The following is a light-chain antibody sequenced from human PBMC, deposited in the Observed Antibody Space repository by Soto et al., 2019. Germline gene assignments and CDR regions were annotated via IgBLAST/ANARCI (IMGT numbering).Light chain of an antibody. J-gene: IGKJ1*01. CDR1: QCISNW. CDR3: EQYHSYPET. V-gene: IGKV1-5*03. Sequence: DIQMTQSPSTLSASVGDRVTITCRASQCISNWLAWYQQRPGKAPNLLIYKASTLEGGVPSRFSGSGSGTEFTLTISSLQPGDFATYYCEQYHSYPETFGQGTKVEI. CDR2: KAS.